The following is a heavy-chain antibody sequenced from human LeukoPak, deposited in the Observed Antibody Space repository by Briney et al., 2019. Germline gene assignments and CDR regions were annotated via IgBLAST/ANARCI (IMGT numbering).Heavy chain of an antibody. CDR3: ARVPLALPAPSGDY. CDR1: GFTLSSHW. J-gene: IGHJ4*02. V-gene: IGHV3-7*01. Sequence: GGSLRLSCAASGFTLSSHWMSWVRQAPGKGLEWVANIKQDGSEKYYVDSVKGRFTISRDNAQNSLYLQMNSLRAEDTAVYYCARVPLALPAPSGDYRGQGTLVTVSS. D-gene: IGHD2-2*01. CDR2: IKQDGSEK.